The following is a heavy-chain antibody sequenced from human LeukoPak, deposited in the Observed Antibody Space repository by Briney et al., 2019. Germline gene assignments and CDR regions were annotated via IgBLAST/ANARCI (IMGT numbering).Heavy chain of an antibody. CDR1: GYSISSGYS. J-gene: IGHJ4*02. CDR3: AGGERERWTYYYFDY. Sequence: PSETLSLTCSVSGYSISSGYSWGWIRQPPGKGLKWIGSIYHSGNTYYNPFLKSRFTISLDASMNQFSLRLSSVTAADTAVYYCAGGERERWTYYYFDYWGQGTLVTVSS. CDR2: IYHSGNT. V-gene: IGHV4-38-2*02. D-gene: IGHD1-1*01.